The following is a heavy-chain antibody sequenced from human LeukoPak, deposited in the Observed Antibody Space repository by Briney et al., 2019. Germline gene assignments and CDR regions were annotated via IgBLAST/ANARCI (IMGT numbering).Heavy chain of an antibody. CDR3: AELGITMIGGV. V-gene: IGHV3-7*01. CDR2: INQDGSEK. D-gene: IGHD3-10*02. Sequence: GGSLRLSCEASGFTFSSYWMSWVRQAPGKGLEWVANINQDGSEKYYVDSMKGRFTISRDNAKNSLYLQMNSLRAEDTAVYYCAELGITMIGGVWGKGTTVTISS. J-gene: IGHJ6*04. CDR1: GFTFSSYW.